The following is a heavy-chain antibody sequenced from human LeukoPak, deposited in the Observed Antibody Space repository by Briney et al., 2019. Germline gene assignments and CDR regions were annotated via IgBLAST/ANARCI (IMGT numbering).Heavy chain of an antibody. J-gene: IGHJ6*03. CDR1: GYTFTGYY. D-gene: IGHD2-15*01. Sequence: ASVKVSCKASGYTFTGYYMHWVRQAPGQGREWMGWINPNSGGTNYAQKFQGRVTMTRDTSISTAYMELSRLRSDDTAVYYCARDREYCSGGSCYSVVYYYYMDVWGKGTTVTVSS. CDR2: INPNSGGT. V-gene: IGHV1-2*02. CDR3: ARDREYCSGGSCYSVVYYYYMDV.